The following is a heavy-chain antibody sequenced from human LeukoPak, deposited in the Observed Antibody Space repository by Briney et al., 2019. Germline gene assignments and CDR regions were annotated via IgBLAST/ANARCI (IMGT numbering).Heavy chain of an antibody. CDR3: AREGLTWYYYMDV. Sequence: SETLSLTCTVSGGSISSSSYYWSWIRQPPGKGLEWIGYIYYSGSTNYNPSLKSRVTISVDTSKNQFSLKLSSVTAADTAVYYCAREGLTWYYYMDVWGKGTTVTVSS. D-gene: IGHD2-8*01. CDR1: GGSISSSSYY. J-gene: IGHJ6*03. V-gene: IGHV4-61*01. CDR2: IYYSGST.